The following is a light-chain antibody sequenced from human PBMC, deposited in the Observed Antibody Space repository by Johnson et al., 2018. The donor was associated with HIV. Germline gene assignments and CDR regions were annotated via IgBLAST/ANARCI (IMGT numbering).Light chain of an antibody. Sequence: QSVLTQPPSVSAAPGREVTISCSGSSSNIGSNYVSWYQQLPGTAPKLLIYENDKRPSGIPDRFSGSKSGTSATLGITGVQPGDEADYYCGTWDNSLSNGGVFGTGTKVTVL. CDR2: END. CDR1: SSNIGSNY. J-gene: IGLJ1*01. CDR3: GTWDNSLSNGGV. V-gene: IGLV1-51*02.